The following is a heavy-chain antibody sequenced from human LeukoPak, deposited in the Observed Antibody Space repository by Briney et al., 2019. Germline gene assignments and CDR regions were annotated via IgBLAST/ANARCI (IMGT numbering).Heavy chain of an antibody. J-gene: IGHJ4*02. CDR3: ASDVGYCRSTSCYGLYY. CDR1: GGTFSSYA. Sequence: ASVKVSCKASGGTFSSYAISWVRQAPGQGLEWMGWISAYNGNTKYAQKLQGRVTMTTDTSTSTAYMELRSLRSDDTAVYYCASDVGYCRSTSCYGLYYWGQGTLDTVSS. V-gene: IGHV1-18*01. CDR2: ISAYNGNT. D-gene: IGHD2-2*01.